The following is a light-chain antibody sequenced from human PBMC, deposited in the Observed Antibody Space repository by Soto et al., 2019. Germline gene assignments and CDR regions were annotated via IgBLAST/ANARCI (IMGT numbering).Light chain of an antibody. CDR1: QSVSSN. CDR3: QQYNNWPPWT. J-gene: IGKJ2*02. CDR2: AAS. V-gene: IGKV3-15*01. Sequence: EIVMTQSPATLSVSPGERATLSCRASQSVSSNLAWYQQKPGQAPRLLIYAASTRATGIPARFSGSGSGTEFTLTISSLQSEDFAVYCCQQYNNWPPWTCAEGTKLEIK.